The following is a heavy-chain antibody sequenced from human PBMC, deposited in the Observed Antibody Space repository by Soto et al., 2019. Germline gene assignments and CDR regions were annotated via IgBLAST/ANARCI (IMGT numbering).Heavy chain of an antibody. J-gene: IGHJ5*02. CDR1: GYTFTSYG. V-gene: IGHV1-18*01. D-gene: IGHD3-16*02. CDR2: ISAYNGNT. CDR3: ARDILGDVWGSNRRPNNWFDP. Sequence: GASVKVSCKASGYTFTSYGISWVRQAPGQGLEWMGWISAYNGNTNYAQKLKGRVTMTTDTSTSTAYMELRSLRSDDTAVYYCARDILGDVWGSNRRPNNWFDPWGQGTLVTISS.